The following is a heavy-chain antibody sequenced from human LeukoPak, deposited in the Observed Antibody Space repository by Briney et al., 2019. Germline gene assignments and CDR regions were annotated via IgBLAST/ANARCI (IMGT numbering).Heavy chain of an antibody. Sequence: GGFLRLSCAASGFTFSDYYMSWIRQAPGKGLEWVSYISSSGSTIYYADSVKGRFTISRDNAKNSLYLQMNSLRAEDTAVYYCASFTVPYNWFDPLGQGTLVTVSS. CDR3: ASFTVPYNWFDP. J-gene: IGHJ5*02. CDR2: ISSSGSTI. CDR1: GFTFSDYY. D-gene: IGHD4-17*01. V-gene: IGHV3-11*01.